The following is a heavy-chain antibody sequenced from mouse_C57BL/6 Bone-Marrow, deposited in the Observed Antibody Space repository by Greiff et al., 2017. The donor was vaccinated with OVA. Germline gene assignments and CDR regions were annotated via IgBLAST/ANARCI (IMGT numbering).Heavy chain of an antibody. D-gene: IGHD2-4*01. V-gene: IGHV14-4*01. CDR3: TTEDYGAY. J-gene: IGHJ3*01. Sequence: EVQLQQSGAELVRPGASVKLSCTASGFNIKDDYMHWVKQRPEQGLEWIGWIDPENGDTEYASKFQGKATITADTSSNTAYLQLSSLTSEDTAVHYCTTEDYGAYWGQGTLVTVSA. CDR1: GFNIKDDY. CDR2: IDPENGDT.